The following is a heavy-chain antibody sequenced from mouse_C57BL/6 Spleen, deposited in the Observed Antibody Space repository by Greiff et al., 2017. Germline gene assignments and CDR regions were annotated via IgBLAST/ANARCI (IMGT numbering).Heavy chain of an antibody. CDR2: IYPGSGNT. J-gene: IGHJ4*01. D-gene: IGHD1-1*01. Sequence: QVQLQQSGAELVRPGASVKLSCKASGYTFTDYYINWVKQRPGQGLEWVARIYPGSGNTYYNEKFKGKATLTAEKSSSTAYMQLSSLTSEDSAVYFCARRVEGAMDYWGQGTSVTVSS. CDR1: GYTFTDYY. V-gene: IGHV1-76*01. CDR3: ARRVEGAMDY.